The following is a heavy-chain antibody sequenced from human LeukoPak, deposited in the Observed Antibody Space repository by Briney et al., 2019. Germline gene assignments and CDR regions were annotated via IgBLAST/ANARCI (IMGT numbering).Heavy chain of an antibody. CDR1: GFTFSTYS. CDR2: ISSSSSYI. CDR3: ARESQQLAFDY. V-gene: IGHV3-21*04. D-gene: IGHD6-13*01. Sequence: GGSLRLSCAASGFTFSTYSMNWVRQAPGKGLEWVSSISSSSSYIYYADSVKGRFTISRDDAKNSLYLQMNSLRAEDTALYYCARESQQLAFDYWGQGTLVTVSS. J-gene: IGHJ4*02.